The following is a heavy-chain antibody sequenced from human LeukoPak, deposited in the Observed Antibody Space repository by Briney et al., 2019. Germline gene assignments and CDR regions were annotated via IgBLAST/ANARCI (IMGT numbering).Heavy chain of an antibody. CDR1: GFTVSSNY. CDR2: IYSGGST. D-gene: IGHD3-16*01. Sequence: GGSLRLSCAASGFTVSSNYMSWVRQAPGKGLEWVSVIYSGGSTYYADSVKGRFTISRDNSKNTLYLQMNSLTAEDTAVYYCARVSGYYDYVWGRRDAFDIWGQGTMVTVSS. J-gene: IGHJ3*02. CDR3: ARVSGYYDYVWGRRDAFDI. V-gene: IGHV3-53*01.